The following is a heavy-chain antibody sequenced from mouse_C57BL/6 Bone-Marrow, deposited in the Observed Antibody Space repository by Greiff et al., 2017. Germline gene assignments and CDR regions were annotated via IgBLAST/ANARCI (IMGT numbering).Heavy chain of an antibody. V-gene: IGHV1-39*01. Sequence: EVQLQQSGPELVKPGASVKISCKASGYSFTDYNMNWVKQSNGKSLEWIGVINTNYGTTSYNQKFKGKSTLTVDQSSSTAYMQLNSLTSEDSAVYYCARWGLRPYYAMDYWGQGTSVTVSS. J-gene: IGHJ4*01. CDR1: GYSFTDYN. CDR2: INTNYGTT. CDR3: ARWGLRPYYAMDY. D-gene: IGHD2-4*01.